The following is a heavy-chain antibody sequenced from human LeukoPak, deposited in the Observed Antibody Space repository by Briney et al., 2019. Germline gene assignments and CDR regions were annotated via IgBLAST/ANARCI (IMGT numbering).Heavy chain of an antibody. V-gene: IGHV3-23*01. D-gene: IGHD3-10*01. Sequence: PGGSLRLSCAASGFTFSSYWMNWARQAPGKGLEWVSAISGSGDATYYADSVKGRFTISRDNSKNTLYLQMNSLRAEDTAVYYCARDLDSLPAFGVDYWGQGTLVTVSS. J-gene: IGHJ4*02. CDR3: ARDLDSLPAFGVDY. CDR2: ISGSGDAT. CDR1: GFTFSSYW.